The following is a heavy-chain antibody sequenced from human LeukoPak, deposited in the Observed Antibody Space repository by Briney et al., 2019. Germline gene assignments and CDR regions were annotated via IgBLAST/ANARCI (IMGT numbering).Heavy chain of an antibody. J-gene: IGHJ3*02. V-gene: IGHV3-30-3*01. Sequence: GGARRLSCAATGSTFSSYDMQGVREALGKRLEWVAVISYDGSNKYYADSVRGRFTISRDNSKNTLYLQMNSLRAEDTAVYYCARDVEAFDIWGQGTMVTVSS. CDR3: ARDVEAFDI. CDR2: ISYDGSNK. CDR1: GSTFSSYD.